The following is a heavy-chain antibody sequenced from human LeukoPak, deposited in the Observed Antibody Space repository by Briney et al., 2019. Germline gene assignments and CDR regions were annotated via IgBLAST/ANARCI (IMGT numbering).Heavy chain of an antibody. CDR1: GFAFSSYW. CDR3: ASLDY. Sequence: GGSLRLSCAASGFAFSSYWMHWVRQAPGKGLVWASRINGDGSTTSYADSVKGRFTISRDNAKNTLYLQMNSLRAEDTAMYYCASLDYWGQGTLVTVSS. V-gene: IGHV3-74*01. J-gene: IGHJ4*02. CDR2: INGDGSTT.